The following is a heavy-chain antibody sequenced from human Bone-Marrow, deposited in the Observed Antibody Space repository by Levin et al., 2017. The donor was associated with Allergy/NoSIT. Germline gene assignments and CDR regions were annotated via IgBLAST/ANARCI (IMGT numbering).Heavy chain of an antibody. CDR3: ARGGQTYYDALYPNALDI. D-gene: IGHD3-22*01. J-gene: IGHJ3*02. CDR1: GGSISSYF. CDR2: VSHNGGT. Sequence: NPSETLSLTCAVSGGSISSYFWSWLRQSAGKRLEWIGFVSHNGGTKYNPSLRSRVAISLDSYNKKFSLTLTSVTAADTARYFCARGGQTYYDALYPNALDIWGHGTMVTVSS. V-gene: IGHV4-59*01.